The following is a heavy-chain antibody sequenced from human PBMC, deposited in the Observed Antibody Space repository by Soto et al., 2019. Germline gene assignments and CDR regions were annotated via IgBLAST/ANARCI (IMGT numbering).Heavy chain of an antibody. V-gene: IGHV1-18*04. J-gene: IGHJ5*02. CDR2: ISTYSGNT. Sequence: ASVRVSCKASGYPFTSYGISWVRQAPGQGLEWMGWISTYSGNTNYAQKLQGRVTMTTDTSTSTAYMELRSLTSDDTTVYYCARVPGALGVVAATLAWFDPWGQGTLVTVSS. CDR1: GYPFTSYG. CDR3: ARVPGALGVVAATLAWFDP. D-gene: IGHD2-15*01.